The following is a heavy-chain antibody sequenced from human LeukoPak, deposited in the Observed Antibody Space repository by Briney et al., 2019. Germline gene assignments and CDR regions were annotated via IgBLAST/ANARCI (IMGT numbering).Heavy chain of an antibody. CDR3: ARPRGEIRAYNHIAVSGNWFDP. CDR1: GGSISSSSYY. Sequence: SETLSLTCTVSGGSISSSSYYWGWIRQPPGKGLEWIGSIYYSGSTYYNPSLKSRVTISVDTSKNQFSLKLSSVTAADTAVYYCARPRGEIRAYNHIAVSGNWFDPWGQGTLVTVSS. V-gene: IGHV4-39*01. CDR2: IYYSGST. J-gene: IGHJ5*02. D-gene: IGHD6-19*01.